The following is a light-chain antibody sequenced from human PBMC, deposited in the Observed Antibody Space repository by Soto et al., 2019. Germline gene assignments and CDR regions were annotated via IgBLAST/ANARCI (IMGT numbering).Light chain of an antibody. Sequence: QLVLTQPPSVSGAPGQSVTISCTGSSSNIGAGYDVHWYQQLPGTAPKLLIYGNSNRPSGVPDRFSGSKSGTSASLAITGLQAEDEADYYCQSYDSSLSAVFGGGTKVTVL. V-gene: IGLV1-40*01. CDR2: GNS. CDR1: SSNIGAGYD. CDR3: QSYDSSLSAV. J-gene: IGLJ2*01.